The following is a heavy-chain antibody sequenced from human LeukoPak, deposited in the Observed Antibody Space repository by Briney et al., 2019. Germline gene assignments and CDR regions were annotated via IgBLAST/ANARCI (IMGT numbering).Heavy chain of an antibody. CDR2: IYYSGST. Sequence: PSETLSLTCTVSGGSISSCYWSWIRQPPGKGLEWIGYIYYSGSTNYNPSLKSRVTISVDTSKNQFSLKLSSVTAADTAVYYCARQVADYGDYGDSYYFDYWGQGTLVTVSS. CDR1: GGSISSCY. CDR3: ARQVADYGDYGDSYYFDY. D-gene: IGHD4-17*01. V-gene: IGHV4-59*08. J-gene: IGHJ4*02.